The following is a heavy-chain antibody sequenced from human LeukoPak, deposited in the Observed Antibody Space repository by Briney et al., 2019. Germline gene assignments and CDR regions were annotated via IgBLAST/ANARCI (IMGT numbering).Heavy chain of an antibody. CDR3: ARSSIVGATDYFDY. J-gene: IGHJ4*02. V-gene: IGHV4-61*02. CDR1: GGSISSGSYY. CDR2: IYTSGST. D-gene: IGHD1-26*01. Sequence: IPSETLSLTCTVSGGSISSGSYYWSWIRQPAGKGLEWIGRIYTSGSTNYNPSLKSRVTMSVDTSKNQFSLKLSSVTAADTAVYYCARSSIVGATDYFDYWGQGTLVTVSS.